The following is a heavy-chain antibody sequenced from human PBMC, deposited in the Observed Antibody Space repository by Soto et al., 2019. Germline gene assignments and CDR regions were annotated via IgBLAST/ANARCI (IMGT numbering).Heavy chain of an antibody. CDR2: ISAYNGNT. V-gene: IGHV1-18*01. D-gene: IGHD6-19*01. Sequence: QDRLVQSGVEVKKPGASVRVSCKASGYSFTNYGITWVRQAPGQGFEWMGWISAYNGNTNYAQKLQGRVTLTTDASTATASLELRSLRSHDTAVYYCARQRRVAPPVAGNTHYYYHMDVGGKGTTVTVSS. J-gene: IGHJ6*03. CDR3: ARQRRVAPPVAGNTHYYYHMDV. CDR1: GYSFTNYG.